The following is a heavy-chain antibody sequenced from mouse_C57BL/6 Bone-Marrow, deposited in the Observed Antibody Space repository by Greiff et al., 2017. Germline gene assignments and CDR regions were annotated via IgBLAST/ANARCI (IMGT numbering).Heavy chain of an antibody. V-gene: IGHV1-54*01. CDR2: INPGSGGT. Sequence: QVQLQQSVAELVRPGTSVKVSCKASGYAFTNYLIEWVKQRPGQGLEWIGVINPGSGGTNYNEKFKGKATLTADKSSSTAYMQLSSLTSEDSAVYFCARGYGSRFAYWGQGTLVTGSA. D-gene: IGHD1-1*01. CDR3: ARGYGSRFAY. J-gene: IGHJ3*01. CDR1: GYAFTNYL.